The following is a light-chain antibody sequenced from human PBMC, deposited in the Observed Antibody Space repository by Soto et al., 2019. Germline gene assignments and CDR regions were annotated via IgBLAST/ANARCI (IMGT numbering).Light chain of an antibody. CDR3: QQYGSSPEIS. J-gene: IGKJ3*01. Sequence: DIVLTQSPGTLSLSPGERATLSCRASQSIRDRYLAWYQQKPGQAPRLLIYRASTRATGIPDRFSGSGSATYFTLTISRLEPEDFAVYYCQQYGSSPEISFGPGTKVDIK. CDR1: QSIRDRY. CDR2: RAS. V-gene: IGKV3-20*01.